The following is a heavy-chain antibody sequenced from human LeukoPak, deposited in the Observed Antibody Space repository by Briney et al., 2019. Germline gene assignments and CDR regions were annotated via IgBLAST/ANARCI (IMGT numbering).Heavy chain of an antibody. CDR1: GGSISSGGYY. D-gene: IGHD2-15*01. V-gene: IGHV4-31*03. Sequence: SETLSLTCTVSGGSISSGGYYWSWIRQHPGKGLEWIGYIYYRGSTYYNPSLKSRVTISVDTSKNQFSLKLSSVTAADTAVYYCARSLYCSGGSCYRSPQGYGMDVWGQGTTVTVSS. CDR2: IYYRGST. J-gene: IGHJ6*02. CDR3: ARSLYCSGGSCYRSPQGYGMDV.